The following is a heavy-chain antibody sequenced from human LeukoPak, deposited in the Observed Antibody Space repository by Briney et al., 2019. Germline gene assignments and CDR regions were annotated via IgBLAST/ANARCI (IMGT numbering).Heavy chain of an antibody. Sequence: ASVKVSCKASGYTFTGYYMHWVRQAPGQGLEWMGWINPNSCGTNYAQKFQGRVAMTMDTHISTAYMGLSSLRSDNTTVYYCARRRVYDILTSYAFDIWGQGTMVTVSS. CDR1: GYTFTGYY. J-gene: IGHJ3*02. CDR2: INPNSCGT. V-gene: IGHV1-2*02. CDR3: ARRRVYDILTSYAFDI. D-gene: IGHD3-9*01.